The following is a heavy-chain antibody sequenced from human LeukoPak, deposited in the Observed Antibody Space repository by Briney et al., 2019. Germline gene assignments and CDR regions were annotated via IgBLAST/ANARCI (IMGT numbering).Heavy chain of an antibody. CDR2: ISAYNGNT. V-gene: IGHV1-18*04. CDR3: AREGGNWNPPVPYYYYGMDV. Sequence: ASVKVSCKASGYTFTSYGISWVRQAPGQGLEWMGWISAYNGNTNYAQKLQGRVTMTTDTSTSTAYMELRSLRSDDTAVYYCAREGGNWNPPVPYYYYGMDVWGKGTTVTVSS. CDR1: GYTFTSYG. D-gene: IGHD1-1*01. J-gene: IGHJ6*04.